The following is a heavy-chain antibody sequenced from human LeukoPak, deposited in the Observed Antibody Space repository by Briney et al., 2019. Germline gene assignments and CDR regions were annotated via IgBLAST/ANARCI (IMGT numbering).Heavy chain of an antibody. CDR1: GFTFSIYA. D-gene: IGHD1-26*01. CDR2: TRKKTNSYTT. Sequence: GGSLRLSCAASGFTFSIYAMSWVRQAPGKGLEWVGRTRKKTNSYTTEYAASVKGRFTISRDDSKNSLYLQMNSLKAEDTAVYYCTRVVLVGTTYSYFDYWGQGTLVTVSS. J-gene: IGHJ4*02. CDR3: TRVVLVGTTYSYFDY. V-gene: IGHV3-72*01.